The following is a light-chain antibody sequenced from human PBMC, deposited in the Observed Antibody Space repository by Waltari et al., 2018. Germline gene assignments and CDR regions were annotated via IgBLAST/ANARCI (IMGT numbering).Light chain of an antibody. CDR3: SSFTTSSSWI. Sequence: QSALTQPASVSGSPGQSITISCTGTISDIGAYNHVSWYQQYPGQAPKLLIFDVSDRPPGVFDRFSCSKSGKTASLTISGLQAEDEADYYCSSFTTSSSWIFGGGTKLTGL. CDR2: DVS. J-gene: IGLJ2*01. CDR1: ISDIGAYNH. V-gene: IGLV2-14*03.